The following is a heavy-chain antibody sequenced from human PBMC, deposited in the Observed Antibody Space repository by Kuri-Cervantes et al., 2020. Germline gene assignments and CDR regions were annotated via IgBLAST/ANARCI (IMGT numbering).Heavy chain of an antibody. CDR2: INPNSGGT. J-gene: IGHJ4*02. CDR3: ARDRCGGDCYSGVVDY. Sequence: ASVKVSCKASGYTFTGYYMHWVRQAPGQGLEWMGWINPNSGGTNYAQKFQGWVTMTRDTSISTAYMELSRLRSDDTAVYYCARDRCGGDCYSGVVDYWGQGTLVTV. D-gene: IGHD2-21*02. CDR1: GYTFTGYY. V-gene: IGHV1-2*04.